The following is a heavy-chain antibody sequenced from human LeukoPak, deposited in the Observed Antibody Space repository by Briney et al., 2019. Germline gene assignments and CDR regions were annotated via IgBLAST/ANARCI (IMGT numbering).Heavy chain of an antibody. CDR1: GGSFSGYY. D-gene: IGHD2-15*01. CDR3: ARRPLYCSGGSCYWLRAFDI. J-gene: IGHJ3*02. CDR2: INHSGST. Sequence: PSETLSLTCAVYGGSFSGYYWSWLRQPPGKGLEWIGEINHSGSTNYNPSLKSRVTISVDTSKNQFSLKLSSVTAADTAVYYCARRPLYCSGGSCYWLRAFDIWGQGTMVTVSS. V-gene: IGHV4-34*01.